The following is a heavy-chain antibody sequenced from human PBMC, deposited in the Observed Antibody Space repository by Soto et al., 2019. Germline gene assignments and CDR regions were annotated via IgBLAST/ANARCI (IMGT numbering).Heavy chain of an antibody. CDR1: GYSISSSNW. V-gene: IGHV4-28*01. CDR3: ARSPPDIVATIVDY. D-gene: IGHD5-12*01. J-gene: IGHJ4*02. Sequence: PSETLSLTCAVSGYSISSSNWWGWIRQPPGKGLDWIGYIYYSGSTYYNPSLKSRVTMSVDTSKNQFSLKLSSVTAVDTAVYYCARSPPDIVATIVDYWGQGTLVTVSS. CDR2: IYYSGST.